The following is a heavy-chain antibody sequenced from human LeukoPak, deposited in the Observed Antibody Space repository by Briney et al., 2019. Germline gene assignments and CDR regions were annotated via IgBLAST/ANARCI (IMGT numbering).Heavy chain of an antibody. J-gene: IGHJ4*02. D-gene: IGHD6-19*01. CDR1: GFTFSSYW. CDR3: ARGYSSGWYRYYFDY. V-gene: IGHV3-74*01. CDR2: INSDGSST. Sequence: PGGSPRLSCAASGFTFSSYWMHWVRQAPGKGLVWVSRINSDGSSTSYADSVKGRFTISRDNAKNTLYLQMNSLRAEDTAVHYCARGYSSGWYRYYFDYWGQGTLVTVSS.